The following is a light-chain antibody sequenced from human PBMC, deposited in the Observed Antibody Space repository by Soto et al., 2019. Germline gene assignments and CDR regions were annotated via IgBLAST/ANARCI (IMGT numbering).Light chain of an antibody. CDR1: SSDVGGYNY. CDR2: EVT. Sequence: QSALAQPPSASGSPGQSVTISCTGTSSDVGGYNYVSWYQLHPGKAPKLIIYEVTKRPSGVPDRFSGSKSVNTASLTVSGLQAEDEADYHCCSYAGSNTVVFGGGTKLTVL. J-gene: IGLJ2*01. V-gene: IGLV2-8*01. CDR3: CSYAGSNTVV.